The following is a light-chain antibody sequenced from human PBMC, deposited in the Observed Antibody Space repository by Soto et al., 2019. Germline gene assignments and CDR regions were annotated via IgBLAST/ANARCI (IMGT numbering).Light chain of an antibody. CDR3: SSFADSPVV. CDR2: EAT. J-gene: IGLJ2*01. CDR1: SSDIGTYNY. V-gene: IGLV2-8*01. Sequence: QSALTQPPSASGSLGQSVTISCTGTSSDIGTYNYVSWYQHHPGKAPKLIIYEATKRPSGVPDRFSGSKSGNTASLTVSGLQAEDEADYYCSSFADSPVVFGGGTKVTVL.